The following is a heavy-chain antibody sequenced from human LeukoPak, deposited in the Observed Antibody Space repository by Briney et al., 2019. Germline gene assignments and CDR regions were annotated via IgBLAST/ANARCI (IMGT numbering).Heavy chain of an antibody. Sequence: GASVKVSCKASGYIFTGYYIHWVRQAPGQGLEWMGWINPNSGGTNYAQKFQGRVTMTRDTSISTAYMELSRLRSDDTAVYYCARGDCSSTSCYAYWGQGTLVTVSS. CDR2: INPNSGGT. J-gene: IGHJ4*02. V-gene: IGHV1-2*02. D-gene: IGHD2-2*01. CDR1: GYIFTGYY. CDR3: ARGDCSSTSCYAY.